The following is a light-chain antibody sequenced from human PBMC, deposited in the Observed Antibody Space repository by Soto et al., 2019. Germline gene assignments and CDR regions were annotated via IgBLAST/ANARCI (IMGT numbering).Light chain of an antibody. V-gene: IGKV3-20*01. CDR2: GAS. CDR3: QQYGGSPRT. J-gene: IGKJ1*01. CDR1: QSSSSNF. Sequence: EIVMTPSPATISLSPRERATLSSKASQSSSSNFLAWFQQKRGQAPRLLIHGASNRATGIPDRFSGSGSGTDFTLTITRLEPEDFAVYYCQQYGGSPRTFGQGTKVDIK.